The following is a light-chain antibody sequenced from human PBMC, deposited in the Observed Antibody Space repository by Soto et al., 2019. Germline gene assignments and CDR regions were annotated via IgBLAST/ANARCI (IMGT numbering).Light chain of an antibody. CDR3: QQRSNWPRIT. CDR2: DAS. J-gene: IGKJ5*01. V-gene: IGKV3-11*01. Sequence: EIVMTQSPSTLSVSPGERATLSCTASQSVSSNLAWYQQKPGQAPRLLIYDASNRATGIPARFSGSGSGTDFTLTISSLEPEDFALYYCQQRSNWPRITFGQGTRLEIK. CDR1: QSVSSN.